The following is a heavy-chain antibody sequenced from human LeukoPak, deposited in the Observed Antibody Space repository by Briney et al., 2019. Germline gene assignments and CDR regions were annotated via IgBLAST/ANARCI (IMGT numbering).Heavy chain of an antibody. CDR1: GGSFSGYY. CDR2: INHSGST. Sequence: SETLSPTCAVYGGSFSGYYWSWTRQPPGKGLEWIGEINHSGSTNYNPSLKSRVTISVDTSKNQFSLKLSSVTAADTAVYYCARGRRRITMVRGPSGYGNYYYGMDVWGQGTTVTVSS. V-gene: IGHV4-34*01. CDR3: ARGRRRITMVRGPSGYGNYYYGMDV. D-gene: IGHD3-10*01. J-gene: IGHJ6*02.